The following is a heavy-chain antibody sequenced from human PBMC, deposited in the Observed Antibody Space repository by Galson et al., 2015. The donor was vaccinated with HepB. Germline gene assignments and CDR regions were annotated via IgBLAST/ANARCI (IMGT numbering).Heavy chain of an antibody. Sequence: SVKVSCKASGYTFTSYGITWVRQAPGQGLEWVGWISDYNGKTNYAQRFQDRVRLTTDTSTSTAYMEMRSLRSDDTAVYFCARHIGRSAVVSPPRYYFNDYGMDVWGQGTTVTVAS. CDR2: ISDYNGKT. CDR1: GYTFTSYG. J-gene: IGHJ6*02. D-gene: IGHD2-21*01. V-gene: IGHV1-18*04. CDR3: ARHIGRSAVVSPPRYYFNDYGMDV.